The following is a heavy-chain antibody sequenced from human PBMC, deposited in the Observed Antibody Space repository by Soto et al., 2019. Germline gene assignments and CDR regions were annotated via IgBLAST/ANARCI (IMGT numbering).Heavy chain of an antibody. Sequence: GSLSLCGAASGFSFSMYWMPWVRQVPGKGPEWVSRINDDGSSKNYADSVKGRFTISRDNAKKTLYLQMNDLRAEDTAVYYCTRGPRSTSTGTGAFWGQGTLVTVSS. CDR1: GFSFSMYW. J-gene: IGHJ4*02. V-gene: IGHV3-74*01. D-gene: IGHD1-1*01. CDR3: TRGPRSTSTGTGAF. CDR2: INDDGSSK.